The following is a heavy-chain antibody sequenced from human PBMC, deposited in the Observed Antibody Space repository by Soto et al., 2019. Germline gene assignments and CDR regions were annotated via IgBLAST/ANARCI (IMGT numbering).Heavy chain of an antibody. CDR1: GYTFTSYG. J-gene: IGHJ4*02. CDR2: ISAYNGNT. V-gene: IGHV1-18*01. D-gene: IGHD3-10*01. CDR3: ARVGGGWGFGELLSTYFDY. Sequence: ASVKVSCKASGYTFTSYGISWVRQAPGQGLEWMGWISAYNGNTNYAQKLQGRVTMTTDTSTSTAYMELRSLRSDDTAVYYCARVGGGWGFGELLSTYFDYWGQGTLVTVSS.